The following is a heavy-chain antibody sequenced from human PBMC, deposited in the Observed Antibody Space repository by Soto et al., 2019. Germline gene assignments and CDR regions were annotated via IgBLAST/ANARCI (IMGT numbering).Heavy chain of an antibody. J-gene: IGHJ5*02. D-gene: IGHD3-10*01. CDR1: GYTFSSYG. CDR3: ARGYYYGSGSLSLNWFDP. CDR2: ISAYNGNT. V-gene: IGHV1-18*01. Sequence: ASVKVSCKASGYTFSSYGISWVRQAPGQGLEWMGWISAYNGNTNYAQKLQGRVTMTTDTSTSTAYMELRSLRSDDTAVYYCARGYYYGSGSLSLNWFDPWGQGTLVTVSS.